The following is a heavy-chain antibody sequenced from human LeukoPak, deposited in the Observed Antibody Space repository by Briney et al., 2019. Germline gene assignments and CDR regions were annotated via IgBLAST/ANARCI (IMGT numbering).Heavy chain of an antibody. J-gene: IGHJ3*02. CDR3: ARDRGAMAADAFDI. V-gene: IGHV3-64*01. D-gene: IGHD3-10*01. CDR1: GFTFSSYA. Sequence: PGGSLRLSCAASGFTFSSYAMHWVRQAPGKGLEYVSAISSNGGSTYYANSVKGRFTISRDNSKNTLYLQMGSLRAEDMAVYYCARDRGAMAADAFDIWGQGTMVTVSS. CDR2: ISSNGGST.